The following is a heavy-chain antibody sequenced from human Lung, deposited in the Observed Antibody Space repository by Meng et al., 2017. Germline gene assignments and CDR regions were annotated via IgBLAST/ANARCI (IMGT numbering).Heavy chain of an antibody. Sequence: SVKVSCKALGGIFSNYVIGWVRQAPGQGLEWMGGINAVFGTTNYAQKFQGRVTITTDESTSTVYMELTRLTSEDTAVYFCARKAGNCISTTCYSLDYWAQGPLAPFPQ. CDR1: GGIFSNYV. V-gene: IGHV1-69*05. CDR2: INAVFGTT. CDR3: ARKAGNCISTTCYSLDY. J-gene: IGHJ4*02. D-gene: IGHD2-2*01.